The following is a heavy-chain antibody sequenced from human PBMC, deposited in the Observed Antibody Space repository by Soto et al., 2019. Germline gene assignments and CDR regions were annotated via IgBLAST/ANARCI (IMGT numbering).Heavy chain of an antibody. CDR1: GYTFTGYT. D-gene: IGHD2-8*01. CDR2: INSSSSDS. J-gene: IGHJ4*02. Sequence: QAHLVQSGAEVKKPGASVKVSCKASGYTFTGYTFHWVRQAPGQGLEWMAWINSSSSDSSFAPKIQGRVTVTMEAVSSTAYMELTRLRSDDTAVYYCATEMATIKGFFDKWGQGTPVAVSS. CDR3: ATEMATIKGFFDK. V-gene: IGHV1-2*02.